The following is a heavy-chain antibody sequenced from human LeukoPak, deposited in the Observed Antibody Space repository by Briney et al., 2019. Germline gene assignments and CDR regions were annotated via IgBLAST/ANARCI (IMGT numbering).Heavy chain of an antibody. Sequence: GRSLSLSCAASGFTFDDYAMHWFRQAPGKGLEWVSGISWNSGSIGYADSVKGRFTISRDNAKNSLYLQMNSLRAEDTALYYCAKGYSGSYPVDYWGQGTLVTVSS. D-gene: IGHD1-26*01. V-gene: IGHV3-9*01. CDR2: ISWNSGSI. CDR1: GFTFDDYA. J-gene: IGHJ4*02. CDR3: AKGYSGSYPVDY.